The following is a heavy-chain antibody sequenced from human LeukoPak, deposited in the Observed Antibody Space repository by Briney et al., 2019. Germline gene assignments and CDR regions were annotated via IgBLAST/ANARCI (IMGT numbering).Heavy chain of an antibody. CDR3: AREDTIFGVADQYYFDY. CDR2: ISYDGSNK. J-gene: IGHJ4*02. D-gene: IGHD3-3*01. V-gene: IGHV3-30-3*01. Sequence: GRSLRLSCAASGFTFSSYAMHWVRQAPGKGLEWVAVISYDGSNKYYADSVKGRFTISRDNSKNTLYLQMNSLRAEDTAVYYCAREDTIFGVADQYYFDYWGQGTLVTVSS. CDR1: GFTFSSYA.